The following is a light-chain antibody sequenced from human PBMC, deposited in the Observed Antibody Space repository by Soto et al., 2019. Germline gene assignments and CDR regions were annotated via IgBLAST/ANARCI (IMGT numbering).Light chain of an antibody. CDR3: SPYTSTSTLYV. CDR1: SSDIGGYNY. Sequence: QSALTQPASVSGSPGQSITISCTGTSSDIGGYNYVSWYQQLPGKVPKLIIYDVSNRPSGVSDRFSGSKSGNAASLTISGLQAQDEADYYSSPYTSTSTLYVFGTGTKLTVL. J-gene: IGLJ1*01. CDR2: DVS. V-gene: IGLV2-14*03.